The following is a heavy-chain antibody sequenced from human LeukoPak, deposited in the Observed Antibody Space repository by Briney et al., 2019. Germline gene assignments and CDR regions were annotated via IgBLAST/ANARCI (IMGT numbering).Heavy chain of an antibody. V-gene: IGHV1-46*01. CDR1: GYTFTSYG. Sequence: ASVKVSCKASGYTFTSYGISWVRQAPGQGLEWMGIINPSGGSTSYAQKFQGRVTMTRDTSTSTVYMELSSLRSEDTAVYYCARDRGIAARDAFDIWGQGTMVTVSS. J-gene: IGHJ3*02. CDR2: INPSGGST. CDR3: ARDRGIAARDAFDI. D-gene: IGHD6-13*01.